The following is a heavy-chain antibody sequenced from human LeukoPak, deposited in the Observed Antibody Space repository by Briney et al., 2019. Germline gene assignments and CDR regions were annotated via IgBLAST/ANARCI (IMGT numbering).Heavy chain of an antibody. J-gene: IGHJ4*02. CDR3: ANEIRPNDY. CDR1: AFAFSNHA. CDR2: ISISGGTT. Sequence: GGSLRLSCTASAFAFSNHAMSWVRQAPAKGLEWVSSISISGGTTYHTDSVKGRFAISRENSKSTLYLQMNNLRADDTAVYYCANEIRPNDYWGQGTLVTVSS. V-gene: IGHV3-23*01. D-gene: IGHD4-17*01.